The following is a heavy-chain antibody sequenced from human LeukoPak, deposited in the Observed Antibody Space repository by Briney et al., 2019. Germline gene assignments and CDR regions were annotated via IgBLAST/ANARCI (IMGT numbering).Heavy chain of an antibody. V-gene: IGHV3-30*04. J-gene: IGHJ4*02. CDR1: GFTFSNYA. CDR2: TSYDGSNE. D-gene: IGHD2-15*01. Sequence: PGRSLRLSCAASGFTFSNYAMHWVRQAPGKGLEWVALTSYDGSNEKYADSVKGRFTVSRDISKNTLYLQMNSLRFDDTAVYFCATVGVSRAWVFDYWGQGTLVHVSS. CDR3: ATVGVSRAWVFDY.